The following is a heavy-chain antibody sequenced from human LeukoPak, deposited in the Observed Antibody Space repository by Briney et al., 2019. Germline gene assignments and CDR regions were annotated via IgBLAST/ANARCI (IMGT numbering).Heavy chain of an antibody. Sequence: PGGSLRLSCAASGFTLNSHDMNWVRQAPGKGLEWVSHISSSSGTMFYAASVKGRFTMSRDNAKNSLYLQMNSLRTEDTAVYYCAREAYYYDSSGYYYAGYFDYWGQGTLVTVSS. CDR2: ISSSSGTM. V-gene: IGHV3-48*04. D-gene: IGHD3-22*01. CDR1: GFTLNSHD. J-gene: IGHJ4*02. CDR3: AREAYYYDSSGYYYAGYFDY.